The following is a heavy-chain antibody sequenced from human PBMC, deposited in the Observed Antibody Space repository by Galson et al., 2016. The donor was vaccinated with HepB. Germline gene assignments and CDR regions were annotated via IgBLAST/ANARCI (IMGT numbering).Heavy chain of an antibody. CDR2: LWYDGSSK. V-gene: IGHV3-33*01. Sequence: SLRLSCAASGFTFSSYGIHWVRQAPGQGLEWVAVLWYDGSSKYFADSVKGRFTISRDNSKNTLYLQMNSLRAEDTAVYYCAREGWELRGAFDIWGQGTLVTVSS. CDR1: GFTFSSYG. CDR3: AREGWELRGAFDI. J-gene: IGHJ4*02. D-gene: IGHD1-26*01.